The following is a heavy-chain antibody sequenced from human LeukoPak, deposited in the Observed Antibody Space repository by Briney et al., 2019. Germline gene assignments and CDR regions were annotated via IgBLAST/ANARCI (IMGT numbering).Heavy chain of an antibody. CDR2: VSASGTAK. Sequence: GGSLRLSCAASGFSFSSYNMNWVRQAPGKGLEWVSYVSASGTAKFYADSVRGRFTLPRDNTENSLYLQMNSLRAEDTAVYYCARERYYDRGYYFDYWGQGALVTVSS. J-gene: IGHJ4*02. D-gene: IGHD3-22*01. CDR3: ARERYYDRGYYFDY. V-gene: IGHV3-48*04. CDR1: GFSFSSYN.